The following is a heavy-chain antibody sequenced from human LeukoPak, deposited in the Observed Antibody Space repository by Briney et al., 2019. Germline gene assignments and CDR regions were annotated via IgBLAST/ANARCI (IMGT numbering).Heavy chain of an antibody. V-gene: IGHV1-2*06. Sequence: ASVKVSCKASGYTFTGYYMHWVRQAPGQGLEWMGRINPNSGGTNYAQKFQGRVTMTRDTSISTAYMELSRLRADDTAVCYCARERGYCSGGSCPGAFDIWGQGTMVTVSS. CDR1: GYTFTGYY. CDR3: ARERGYCSGGSCPGAFDI. J-gene: IGHJ3*02. D-gene: IGHD2-15*01. CDR2: INPNSGGT.